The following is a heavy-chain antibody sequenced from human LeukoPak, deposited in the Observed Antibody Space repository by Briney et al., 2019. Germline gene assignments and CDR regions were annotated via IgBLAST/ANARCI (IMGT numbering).Heavy chain of an antibody. D-gene: IGHD1-1*01. Sequence: GGSLRPSCAASGFTFSYAWMSWVRLAPGKGLEWVGRIKSKIDGGTTDYAAPVKGRFTISRDDSKNTLYLQMNSLRAEDTAVYCCATRNWNDVDYWGQGTLVTVSS. J-gene: IGHJ4*02. CDR2: IKSKIDGGTT. CDR3: ATRNWNDVDY. V-gene: IGHV3-15*01. CDR1: GFTFSYAW.